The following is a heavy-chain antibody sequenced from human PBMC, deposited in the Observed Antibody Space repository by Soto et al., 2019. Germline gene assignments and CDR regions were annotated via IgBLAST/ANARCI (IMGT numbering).Heavy chain of an antibody. CDR2: IKSKTDGGTT. D-gene: IGHD2-15*01. V-gene: IGHV3-15*01. Sequence: AGGSLRLSCAASGFTFSNAWMSWVRQAPGKGLEWVGRIKSKTDGGTTDYAAPVKGRFTISRDDSKNTLYLQMNSLKTEDTAVYYCTTDIAATPADYWGQGTLVTVSS. CDR1: GFTFSNAW. CDR3: TTDIAATPADY. J-gene: IGHJ4*02.